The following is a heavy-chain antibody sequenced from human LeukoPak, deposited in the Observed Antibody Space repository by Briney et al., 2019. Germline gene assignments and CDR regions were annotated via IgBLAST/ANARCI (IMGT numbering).Heavy chain of an antibody. CDR1: GGSYSGYY. CDR2: INHSGST. Sequence: SETLSLTCAVYGGSYSGYYWSWIRQPPGKGLEWIGEINHSGSTNYNPSLKSRVTTSVDTSKNQFSLKLSSVTAADTAVYYCARVLLPYGSGGCWFDPWGQGTLVTVSS. J-gene: IGHJ5*02. V-gene: IGHV4-34*01. CDR3: ARVLLPYGSGGCWFDP. D-gene: IGHD3-10*01.